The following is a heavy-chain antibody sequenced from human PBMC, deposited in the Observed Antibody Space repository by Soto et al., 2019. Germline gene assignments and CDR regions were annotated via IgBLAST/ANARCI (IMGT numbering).Heavy chain of an antibody. Sequence: QVQLQESGPGLVKPSQTLSLTCTVSGGSISSGGYYWSWIRQHPGKGLEWIGYIYYSGSTYYNPSLQSRVTISVDTSKNQFSLKLSSVTAADTAVYYCARDGYCSGGSCYGGFDYWGQGTLVTVSS. CDR2: IYYSGST. J-gene: IGHJ4*02. CDR3: ARDGYCSGGSCYGGFDY. V-gene: IGHV4-31*03. CDR1: GGSISSGGYY. D-gene: IGHD2-15*01.